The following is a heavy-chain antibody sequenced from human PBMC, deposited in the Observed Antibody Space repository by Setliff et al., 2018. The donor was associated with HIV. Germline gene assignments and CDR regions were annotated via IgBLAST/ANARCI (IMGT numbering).Heavy chain of an antibody. CDR1: GGSTSNYH. CDR2: SYISGST. Sequence: SETLSLTCTVSGGSTSNYHWSWIRQPAGKGLEWIGRSYISGSTNYNPSLKSRVTMSVDTSKNQFSLKLSSVTAADTAVYYCARRGDSSSYLYAFEIWGQGTMVTVSS. CDR3: ARRGDSSSYLYAFEI. J-gene: IGHJ3*02. V-gene: IGHV4-4*07. D-gene: IGHD3-22*01.